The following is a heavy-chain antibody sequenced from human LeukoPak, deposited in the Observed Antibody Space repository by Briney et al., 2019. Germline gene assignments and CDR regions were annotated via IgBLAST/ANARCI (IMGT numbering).Heavy chain of an antibody. CDR2: ISSGSSYI. CDR3: APLAGYSSSWNQH. Sequence: GGSLRLSCAASGFTFSSYSMNWVHQAPGKGLEWVSSISSGSSYIYYTDSGKGRFTISRATATNSLYLQMISLRAKDTAVYYCAPLAGYSSSWNQHWGQGTLVTVSS. D-gene: IGHD6-13*01. V-gene: IGHV3-21*01. CDR1: GFTFSSYS. J-gene: IGHJ1*01.